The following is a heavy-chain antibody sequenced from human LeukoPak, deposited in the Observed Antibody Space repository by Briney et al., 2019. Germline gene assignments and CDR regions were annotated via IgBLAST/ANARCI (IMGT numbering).Heavy chain of an antibody. CDR3: ARGRYYYGSGSYSMEDYYYYYMDV. Sequence: SETLSLTCTVSGGSISSYYWSWIRQPAGKGLEWIGRTYTSGSTNYNPSLKSRVTMSVDTSKNQFSLKLSSVTAADTAVYYCARGRYYYGSGSYSMEDYYYYYMDVWGKGTTVTVSS. V-gene: IGHV4-4*07. D-gene: IGHD3-10*01. CDR1: GGSISSYY. J-gene: IGHJ6*03. CDR2: TYTSGST.